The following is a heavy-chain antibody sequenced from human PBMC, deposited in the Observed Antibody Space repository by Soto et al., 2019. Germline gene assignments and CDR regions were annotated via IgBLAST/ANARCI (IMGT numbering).Heavy chain of an antibody. CDR1: GGSFSGYY. D-gene: IGHD6-6*01. V-gene: IGHV4-34*01. CDR3: ARRYSSSSRGMDV. J-gene: IGHJ6*02. Sequence: PSETLSLTCAVYGGSFSGYYWSWLRQPPGKGLEWIGEINHSGSTNYNPSLKSRVTISVDTSKNQFSLKLSSVTAADTAVYYCARRYSSSSRGMDVWGQGXTVTVSS. CDR2: INHSGST.